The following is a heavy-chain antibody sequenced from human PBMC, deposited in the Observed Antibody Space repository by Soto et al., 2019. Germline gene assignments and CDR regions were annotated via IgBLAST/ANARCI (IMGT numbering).Heavy chain of an antibody. Sequence: QVQLVQSGAEVKKPGASVMVSCRASGYTFTSHYMHWVRQAPGQGLEWMGMIDPSGGATTYAQKFQGRVTIPRDTSTTTVYMELSSLRTEDTAVYSCSRGLWQWLFDYWGQGTLVTVSS. CDR1: GYTFTSHY. J-gene: IGHJ4*02. CDR3: SRGLWQWLFDY. CDR2: IDPSGGAT. V-gene: IGHV1-46*03. D-gene: IGHD6-19*01.